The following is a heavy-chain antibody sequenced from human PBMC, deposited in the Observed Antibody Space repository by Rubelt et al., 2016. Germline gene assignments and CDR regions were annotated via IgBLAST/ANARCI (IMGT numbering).Heavy chain of an antibody. J-gene: IGHJ3*02. CDR3: AGSWAWTARKDAFDI. D-gene: IGHD6-6*01. V-gene: IGHV4-59*01. Sequence: QLQLQESGPGLVKPSETLSLTCTVSGGSISGFHWNWIRQSPGRELEWIGFIHHSGRTYYNPSLNSRVTILIDTSKSQFSLTLSSVTAADTAVYYCAGSWAWTARKDAFDIWGQGTMVTVSS. CDR1: GGSISGFH. CDR2: IHHSGRT.